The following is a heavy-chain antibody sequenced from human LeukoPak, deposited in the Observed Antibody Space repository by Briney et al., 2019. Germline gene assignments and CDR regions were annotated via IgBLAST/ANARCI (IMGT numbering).Heavy chain of an antibody. CDR1: GFTFSNYW. J-gene: IGHJ5*01. CDR3: AKEGASPILTSDS. V-gene: IGHV3-7*01. CDR2: IKQDGSEK. D-gene: IGHD2-2*02. Sequence: GGSLRLSCAASGFTFSNYWMNWVRQAPGKGLEWVANIKQDGSEKYYVDSVKGRFTVSRDNAKNSLYLQMNSLRAEDTAVYYCAKEGASPILTSDSWAQGTLVTVSS.